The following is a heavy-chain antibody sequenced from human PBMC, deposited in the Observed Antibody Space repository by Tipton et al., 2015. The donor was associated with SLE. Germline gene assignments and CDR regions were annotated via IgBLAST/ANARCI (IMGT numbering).Heavy chain of an antibody. CDR2: VSYGGGT. V-gene: IGHV4-59*08. J-gene: IGHJ6*02. CDR3: ARGLLTWRGAIVGVDV. CDR1: GGSISSNY. Sequence: TLSLTCSVSGGSISSNYWIWIRQPPGKGLEWIGYVSYGGGTNYNTSLKGLVTISVDTAKNQFSLKLTSVTAADTAVYYSARGLLTWRGAIVGVDVWGQGTSVNVSS. D-gene: IGHD2-21*01.